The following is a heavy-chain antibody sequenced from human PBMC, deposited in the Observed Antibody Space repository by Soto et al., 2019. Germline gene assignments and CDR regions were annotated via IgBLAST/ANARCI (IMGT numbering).Heavy chain of an antibody. CDR3: AKLAGYCSCNSGHGDYAMDV. J-gene: IGHJ6*02. D-gene: IGHD2-2*01. V-gene: IGHV4-59*08. Sequence: SEKPSPPTTVSGGFIRRCKEGVCRPPPGKGKGGDGDIYYSGSNNYNPSLKSRVNISVDTSKNQFSLKLSSVTAADTAVYYCAKLAGYCSCNSGHGDYAMDVCGQGTTVTVSS. CDR1: GGFIRRCK. CDR2: IYYSGSN.